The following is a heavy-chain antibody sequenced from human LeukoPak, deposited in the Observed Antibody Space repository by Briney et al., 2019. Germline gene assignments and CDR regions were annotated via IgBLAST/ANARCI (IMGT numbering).Heavy chain of an antibody. D-gene: IGHD3-16*02. CDR3: AREVPGAYDYVWGSYRYLDY. Sequence: PSETLSLTCTVSGVSISSSSYYWGWIRQPPGKGLEWIGSIYYSGSTYYNPSLKSRVTISVDTSKNQFSLRLSSVTAADTAVYYCAREVPGAYDYVWGSYRYLDYWGQGTLVTVSS. J-gene: IGHJ4*02. CDR1: GVSISSSSYY. V-gene: IGHV4-39*07. CDR2: IYYSGST.